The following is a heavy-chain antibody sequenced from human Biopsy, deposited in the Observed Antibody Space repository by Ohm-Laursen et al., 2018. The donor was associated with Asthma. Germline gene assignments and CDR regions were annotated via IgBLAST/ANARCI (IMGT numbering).Heavy chain of an antibody. J-gene: IGHJ3*02. CDR1: GFSFSNFA. V-gene: IGHV3-30*07. CDR3: ARAYGGSFFSGSFDI. CDR2: ISKDASTQ. D-gene: IGHD4-23*01. Sequence: SLRLSCAAFGFSFSNFAIHWVRQAPGKGLEWVGVISKDASTQDYADSVKGRFTMARDNSKNTLSLQMNSLRAEDTAVYYCARAYGGSFFSGSFDIWGQGTMVTVSS.